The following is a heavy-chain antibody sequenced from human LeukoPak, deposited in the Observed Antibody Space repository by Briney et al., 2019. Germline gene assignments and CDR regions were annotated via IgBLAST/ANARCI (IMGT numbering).Heavy chain of an antibody. Sequence: PGGSLRLSCAASGFTFSDYTMNWVRQAPGKGLEWVSSISSGGTYKYYADSVKGRFTISRDNAQNSLYLQMNSLRAEDTAVYYCARDWANAFDIWGQGTMVTVSS. J-gene: IGHJ3*02. CDR1: GFTFSDYT. CDR3: ARDWANAFDI. CDR2: ISSGGTYK. D-gene: IGHD3-16*01. V-gene: IGHV3-21*01.